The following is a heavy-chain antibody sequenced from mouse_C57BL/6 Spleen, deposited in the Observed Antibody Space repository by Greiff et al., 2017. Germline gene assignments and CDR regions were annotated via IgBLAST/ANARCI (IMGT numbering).Heavy chain of an antibody. J-gene: IGHJ3*01. CDR2: IDPETGGT. D-gene: IGHD1-1*01. CDR1: GYTFTDYE. V-gene: IGHV1-15*01. Sequence: QVQLQQSGAELVRPGASVTLSCKASGYTFTDYEMHWVKQTPVHGLEWIGAIDPETGGTAYNQKFKGKAILTADKSSSTAYMELRSLTSEDSAVYYCTFYYGSSGAWFAYWGQGTLVTVSA. CDR3: TFYYGSSGAWFAY.